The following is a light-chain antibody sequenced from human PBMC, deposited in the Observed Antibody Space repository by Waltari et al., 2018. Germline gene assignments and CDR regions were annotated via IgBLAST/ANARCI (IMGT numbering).Light chain of an antibody. CDR3: SSFTTNTTRI. CDR2: DVN. J-gene: IGLJ2*01. CDR1: SSDIGAYDY. Sequence: QPALTQPASVSVSHGQSFTISCTGTSSDIGAYDYVSWYQQHPGKAPKLLIYDVNTRPSGVSSRFSGSKFGNKAFLTISGLQAEDEADYYCSSFTTNTTRIFGGGTKLTVL. V-gene: IGLV2-14*03.